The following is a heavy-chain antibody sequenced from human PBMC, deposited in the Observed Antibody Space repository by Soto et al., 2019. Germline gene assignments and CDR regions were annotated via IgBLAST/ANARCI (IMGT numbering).Heavy chain of an antibody. CDR3: ARYPHCTNGVCYSSP. CDR2: IIPILGLA. J-gene: IGHJ5*02. Sequence: SVKVSCKASGGTFSSYTISWVRQAPGQGLEWMGRIIPILGLANYAQKFQGRVTITADKSTSTAYMELSSLRSEDTAVYYCARYPHCTNGVCYSSPWGQGTLVTVSS. D-gene: IGHD2-8*01. CDR1: GGTFSSYT. V-gene: IGHV1-69*02.